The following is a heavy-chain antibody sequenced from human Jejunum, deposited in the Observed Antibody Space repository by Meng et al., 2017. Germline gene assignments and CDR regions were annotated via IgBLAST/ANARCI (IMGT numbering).Heavy chain of an antibody. Sequence: EGQVVESGGALVQPGGSLRLSCVASGFRFSNYWMHWVRQAPGKGLVWVSGIDTSGDITYYADSVKGRFTISRDNSKNTVFLQMNSLRAEDTAIYYCAQGLITGTRIPTDDWGQGTLVTVSS. D-gene: IGHD1-20*01. CDR2: IDTSGDIT. CDR3: AQGLITGTRIPTDD. CDR1: GFRFSNYW. V-gene: IGHV3-74*01. J-gene: IGHJ4*02.